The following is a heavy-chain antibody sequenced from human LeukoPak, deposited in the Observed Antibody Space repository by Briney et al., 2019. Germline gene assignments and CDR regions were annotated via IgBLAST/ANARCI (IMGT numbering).Heavy chain of an antibody. J-gene: IGHJ4*02. CDR3: ARESFYDFWSGYYQFDY. CDR2: TYYRSKWYN. Sequence: SQTLSLTCAISGDSDSSNSAAWNWIRQSPSRGLQWLGRTYYRSKWYNDYAVSVKSRITINPDTSKNQFSLQLNSVTPEDTAVYYCARESFYDFWSGYYQFDYWGQGTLVTVSS. CDR1: GDSDSSNSAA. D-gene: IGHD3-3*01. V-gene: IGHV6-1*01.